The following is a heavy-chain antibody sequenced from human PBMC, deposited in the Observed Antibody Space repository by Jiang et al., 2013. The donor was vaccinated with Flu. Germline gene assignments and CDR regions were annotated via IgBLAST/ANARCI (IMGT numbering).Heavy chain of an antibody. CDR1: GDSIRAEY. V-gene: IGHV4-59*01. CDR3: ARAQRYYSDATGYYSGTFDI. Sequence: LLKPSETLSLTCTVSGDSIRAEYWSWIRQPPEKGLEWIGYIDDSGNTNYKSSLKSRVTISIDTSKNQFSLNLSSVTAADTAVYYCARAQRYYSDATGYYSGTFDIWGQGTMVSVSS. D-gene: IGHD3-22*01. J-gene: IGHJ3*02. CDR2: IDDSGNT.